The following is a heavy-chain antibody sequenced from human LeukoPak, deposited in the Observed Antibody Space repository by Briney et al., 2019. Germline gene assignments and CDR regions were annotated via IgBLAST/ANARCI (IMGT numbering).Heavy chain of an antibody. Sequence: GGSLRLSCAASGFTFSSYAMHWVRQAPGKGLEWVAVISYDGSNKYYADSVKGRFTISRDNSKSTLYLQMNSLRAEDTAVYYCARDGAPYSSSSHFDYWGQGTLVTVSS. V-gene: IGHV3-30-3*01. J-gene: IGHJ4*02. CDR2: ISYDGSNK. CDR3: ARDGAPYSSSSHFDY. D-gene: IGHD6-6*01. CDR1: GFTFSSYA.